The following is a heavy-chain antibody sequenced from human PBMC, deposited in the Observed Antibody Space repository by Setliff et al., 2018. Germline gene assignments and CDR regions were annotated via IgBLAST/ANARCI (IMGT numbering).Heavy chain of an antibody. D-gene: IGHD3-10*01. CDR2: IDRSGNT. CDR1: GDSISTGINY. J-gene: IGHJ5*02. CDR3: ARVLVLGYNWFDP. Sequence: SETLSLTCTVSGDSISTGINYWSWIRQPAGKGLEWIGHIDRSGNTNFNPSLKSRVTISVDTSKNQFSLKVNSVTAADTAVYFCARVLVLGYNWFDPWGQGTLVTVSS. V-gene: IGHV4-61*09.